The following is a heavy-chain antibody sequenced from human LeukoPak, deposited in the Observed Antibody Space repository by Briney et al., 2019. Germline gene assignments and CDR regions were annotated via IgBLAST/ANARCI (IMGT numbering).Heavy chain of an antibody. CDR3: AREGYDWSSFGEGIDY. CDR1: GFTFCSYE. J-gene: IGHJ4*02. V-gene: IGHV3-48*03. Sequence: GGSLRLSCAASGFTFCSYEMNWVRQAPGKGLGWVSYISSSCSTIYYADSVKGRCTISRDNAKNSLYLQMNSLRAEDAAVYYCAREGYDWSSFGEGIDYWGQGTLVTVSS. D-gene: IGHD3-9*01. CDR2: ISSSCSTI.